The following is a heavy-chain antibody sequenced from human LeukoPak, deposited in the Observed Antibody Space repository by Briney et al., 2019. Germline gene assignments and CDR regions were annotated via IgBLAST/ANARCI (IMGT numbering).Heavy chain of an antibody. J-gene: IGHJ4*02. Sequence: TSETLSLTCTVSGGSIRSYYWSWIRQPPGKGLEWIGYIYYSGSTNYNPSLKSRVSISVDTSKNQFSLKLSSVTAADTAVYYCARTGSTVTMLYPFDHWGQGTLVIVSS. D-gene: IGHD4-17*01. V-gene: IGHV4-59*01. CDR3: ARTGSTVTMLYPFDH. CDR2: IYYSGST. CDR1: GGSIRSYY.